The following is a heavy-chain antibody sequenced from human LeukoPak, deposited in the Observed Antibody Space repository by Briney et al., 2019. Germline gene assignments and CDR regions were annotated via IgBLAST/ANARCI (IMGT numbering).Heavy chain of an antibody. D-gene: IGHD3-10*01. V-gene: IGHV1-69*04. CDR2: IIPILGIA. J-gene: IGHJ4*02. CDR1: GGTFSSYA. CDR3: ARDWLGESHMNSDY. Sequence: SVKVSCKASGGTFSSYAISWVRQAPGQGLEWMGRIIPILGIANYAQKFQGRVTITADKSTSTAYMELSSLRSEDTAVCYCARDWLGESHMNSDYWGQGTLVTVSS.